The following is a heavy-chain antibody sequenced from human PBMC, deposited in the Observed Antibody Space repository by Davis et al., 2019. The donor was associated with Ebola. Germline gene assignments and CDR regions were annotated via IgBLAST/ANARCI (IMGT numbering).Heavy chain of an antibody. CDR2: ISYDGSNK. J-gene: IGHJ6*02. CDR3: ARDIPYDFWSGYSLNGMDV. Sequence: GESLKISCAASGFTFSSYAMHWVRQAPGKGLEWVAVISYDGSNKYYADSVKGRFTISRDNSKNTLYLQMNSLRAEDMAVYYCARDIPYDFWSGYSLNGMDVWGQGTTVTVSS. CDR1: GFTFSSYA. V-gene: IGHV3-30-3*01. D-gene: IGHD3-3*01.